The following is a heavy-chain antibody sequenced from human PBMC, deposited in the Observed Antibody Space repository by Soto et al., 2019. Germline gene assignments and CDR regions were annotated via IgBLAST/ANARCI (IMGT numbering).Heavy chain of an antibody. D-gene: IGHD1-7*01. Sequence: SETLSLTCTVSGGSISSSNYYWGWIRQPPGKGLEWIGRIYYSGNTYYNPSLKSRVTMSVDTSKSQFSLKLTSVTAADTAVYYCARINWNYYYFDYWGQGTLVTVSS. CDR2: IYYSGNT. V-gene: IGHV4-39*01. J-gene: IGHJ4*02. CDR1: GGSISSSNYY. CDR3: ARINWNYYYFDY.